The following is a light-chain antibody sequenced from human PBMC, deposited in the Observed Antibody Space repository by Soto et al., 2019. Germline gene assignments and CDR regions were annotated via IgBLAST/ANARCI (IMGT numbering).Light chain of an antibody. CDR3: QSYDATNLV. CDR1: SGSIASNY. CDR2: EDN. J-gene: IGLJ3*02. V-gene: IGLV6-57*01. Sequence: NFMLTQPHSVSASPGKTVIISCTRSSGSIASNYVQWYQQRPGSSPTTVIYEDNQRPSGVPDRCSGSIDSSSNSASLTFSGQETEDAAYYFCQSYDATNLVFGGGTKLTVL.